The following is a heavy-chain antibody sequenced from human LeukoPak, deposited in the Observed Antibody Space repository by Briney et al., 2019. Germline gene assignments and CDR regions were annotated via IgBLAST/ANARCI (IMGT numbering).Heavy chain of an antibody. Sequence: PSETLSLTCTVSGGSISSYYWSWIRQPPGKGLEWIGYIYYSGSTNYNPSLKSRVTISVDTSKNQFSLKLSSVTAADTAVYYCERVYGNWFDPWGQGTLVTVSS. CDR1: GGSISSYY. J-gene: IGHJ5*02. D-gene: IGHD4-17*01. CDR3: ERVYGNWFDP. V-gene: IGHV4-59*01. CDR2: IYYSGST.